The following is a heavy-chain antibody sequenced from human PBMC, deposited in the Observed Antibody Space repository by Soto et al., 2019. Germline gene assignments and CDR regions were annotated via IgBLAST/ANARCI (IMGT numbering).Heavy chain of an antibody. D-gene: IGHD3-3*01. CDR1: GLTFSNYW. Sequence: GGSLRLSCAASGLTFSNYWMHWVRQAPGQGLVWVSRISNDGTITDYADSVKGRFTVSRDNAKNTQSLQMDSLRSEDTAVYFCASAVDYDFWSGTTHYGMDVWGQGTTVTVSS. CDR3: ASAVDYDFWSGTTHYGMDV. CDR2: ISNDGTIT. V-gene: IGHV3-74*01. J-gene: IGHJ6*02.